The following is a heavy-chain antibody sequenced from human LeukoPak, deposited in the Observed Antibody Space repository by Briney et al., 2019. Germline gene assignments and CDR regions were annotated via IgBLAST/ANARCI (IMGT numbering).Heavy chain of an antibody. CDR2: VYHDGST. CDR1: GYSITSGYY. CDR3: AREDPLVAARGLDS. D-gene: IGHD2-15*01. V-gene: IGHV4-38-2*02. Sequence: SETLSLTCSVSGYSITSGYYWGWIRQSPGKGLEWIGSVYHDGSTYYNPSLKSRVTVSVDTSKNQISLSLSSVTATDTAVYYCAREDPLVAARGLDSWGQGTLVTVSS. J-gene: IGHJ4*02.